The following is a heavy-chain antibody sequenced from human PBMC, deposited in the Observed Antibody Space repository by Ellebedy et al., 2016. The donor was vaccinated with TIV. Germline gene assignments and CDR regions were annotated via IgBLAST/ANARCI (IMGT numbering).Heavy chain of an antibody. CDR1: GFTFSSYA. Sequence: GESLKISCAASGFTFSSYAMSWVRQAPGQGLEWVSGITANGVSIAYADSVNGRFTISRDNSKDTLFLQMNSLRAEDTAVYYCASSRYHYYLGNTIFAYWGQGALVTVSS. D-gene: IGHD3-10*01. CDR3: ASSRYHYYLGNTIFAY. CDR2: ITANGVSI. J-gene: IGHJ4*02. V-gene: IGHV3-23*01.